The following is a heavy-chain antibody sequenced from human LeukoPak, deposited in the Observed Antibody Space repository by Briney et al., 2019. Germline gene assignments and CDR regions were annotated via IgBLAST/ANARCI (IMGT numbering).Heavy chain of an antibody. CDR3: ASAPMENFRLGYAY. Sequence: SVKVSCKASGGTFSSYAISWVRQAPGQGLEWMGGTIPIFGTANYAQKFQGRVTITTDESTSTAYMELSSLRSEGTAVYYCASAPMENFRLGYAYWGQGTLVTVSS. CDR1: GGTFSSYA. D-gene: IGHD2-8*01. V-gene: IGHV1-69*05. CDR2: TIPIFGTA. J-gene: IGHJ4*02.